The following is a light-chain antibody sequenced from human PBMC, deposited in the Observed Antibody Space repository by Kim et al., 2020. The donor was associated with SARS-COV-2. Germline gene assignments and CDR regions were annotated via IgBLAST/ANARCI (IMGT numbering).Light chain of an antibody. J-gene: IGLJ3*02. CDR3: QVWDTSSDQGV. CDR1: NIGSKS. Sequence: SYELTQPPSASVAPGETARTTCGGSNIGSKSVHWFQQKPGQAPVLVICYDSDRSSGIPERFSGSNSGNTATLTINRVEAGDEADYYCQVWDTSSDQGVFG. V-gene: IGLV3-21*04. CDR2: YDS.